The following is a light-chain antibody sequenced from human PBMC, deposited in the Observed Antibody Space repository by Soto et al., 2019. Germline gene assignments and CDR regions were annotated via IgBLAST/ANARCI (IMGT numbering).Light chain of an antibody. J-gene: IGKJ3*01. CDR2: AAS. CDR3: QQTYGAPFT. CDR1: QRLFSF. V-gene: IGKV1-39*01. Sequence: DIQLTQSPSSLSASVGDRVTMTCRASQRLFSFLNWYQQAPGRAPKLLISAASKLQSGVPSRFSGSESGTEFTLTISSLQPEDFAVYFCQQTYGAPFTFCPGTKVDVK.